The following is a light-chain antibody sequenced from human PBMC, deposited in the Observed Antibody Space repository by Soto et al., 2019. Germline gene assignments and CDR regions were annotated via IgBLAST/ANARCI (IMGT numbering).Light chain of an antibody. J-gene: IGLJ1*01. CDR1: TSNIGTNF. V-gene: IGLV1-44*01. CDR3: ISYTSSSTSYV. Sequence: QSVLTQPPSASGTPGQRVTISCSGATSNIGTNFVYWYQQFPGTAPKLLLYFDSQRPSGVPDRFSGSKSGSTASLTISGLQAEDEADYYCISYTSSSTSYVFGTGTKLTVL. CDR2: FDS.